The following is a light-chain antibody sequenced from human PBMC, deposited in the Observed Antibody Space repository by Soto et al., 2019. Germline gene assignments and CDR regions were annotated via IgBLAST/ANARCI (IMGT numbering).Light chain of an antibody. CDR2: DAS. J-gene: IGKJ1*01. CDR1: QSVSSN. CDR3: LQYHNLWA. Sequence: IMITQSPSALSVSPVEGATLSFMASQSVSSNLVWYQQKPGQTPRLLIYDASTRATDIPARFSGSGSGTEFTLTISSLQSEDFAVYSCLQYHNLWAFGQGTKVDIK. V-gene: IGKV3-15*01.